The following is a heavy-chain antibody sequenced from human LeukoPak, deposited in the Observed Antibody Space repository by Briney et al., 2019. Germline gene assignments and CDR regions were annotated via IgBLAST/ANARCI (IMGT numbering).Heavy chain of an antibody. D-gene: IGHD3-9*01. J-gene: IGHJ3*02. Sequence: GGSLRLSCAASGFTFNNFAMSWVRQAPGKGLEWVSSISGSGAGTYDADSVKGRFTVSRDNSNYTLYMELDSLRAEDTALYSCANFDGSTQAFQIWGQGTMVTVSS. V-gene: IGHV3-23*01. CDR1: GFTFNNFA. CDR2: ISGSGAGT. CDR3: ANFDGSTQAFQI.